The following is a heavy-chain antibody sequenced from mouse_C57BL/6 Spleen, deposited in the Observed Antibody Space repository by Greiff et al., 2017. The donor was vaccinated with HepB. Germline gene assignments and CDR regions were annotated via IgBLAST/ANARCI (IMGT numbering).Heavy chain of an antibody. CDR3: ARDRSIYDFYFDV. V-gene: IGHV5-4*01. CDR2: ISDGGSYT. Sequence: EVHLVESGGGLVKPGGSLKLSCAASGFTFSSYAMSWVRQTPEKRLEWVETISDGGSYTYYPDNVKGRFTISRDNAKNNLYLQMSHLKSEDTAMYYCARDRSIYDFYFDVWGTVTTVTVSS. J-gene: IGHJ1*03. D-gene: IGHD5-1*01. CDR1: GFTFSSYA.